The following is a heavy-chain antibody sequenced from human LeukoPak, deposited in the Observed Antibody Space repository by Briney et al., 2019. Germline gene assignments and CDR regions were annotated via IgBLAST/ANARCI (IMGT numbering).Heavy chain of an antibody. CDR2: IKQDGSEK. CDR1: GFTFSSYW. V-gene: IGHV3-7*03. J-gene: IGHJ4*02. CDR3: AGTPLWLGELLLDY. Sequence: GGSLRLSCAASGFTFSSYWMSWVRQAPGKGLEWVSNIKQDGSEKYYVDSVKGRFTISRDNAKNSLYLQMNSLRAEDTAVYYCAGTPLWLGELLLDYWGQGTLVTVSS. D-gene: IGHD3-10*01.